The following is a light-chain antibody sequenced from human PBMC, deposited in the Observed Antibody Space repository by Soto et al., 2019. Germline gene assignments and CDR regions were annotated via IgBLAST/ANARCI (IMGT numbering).Light chain of an antibody. CDR3: SSYTSSSTLV. Sequence: SSLTQPASVSGSPGQSITISCTATSSDVGAYNYVSWYQQHPGKAPKLMIYEVINRPSGVSNRFSGSKSGNTASLIISGLQAEDEADYYCSSYTSSSTLVFGGGTKLTV. CDR2: EVI. J-gene: IGLJ2*01. V-gene: IGLV2-14*01. CDR1: SSDVGAYNY.